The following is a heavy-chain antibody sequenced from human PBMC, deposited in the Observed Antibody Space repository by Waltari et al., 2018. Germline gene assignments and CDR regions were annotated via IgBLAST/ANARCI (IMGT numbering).Heavy chain of an antibody. V-gene: IGHV5-51*01. CDR1: GYRFTSYW. Sequence: EVQLVQSGAEVKTPGESLKISYKGSGYRFTSYWIGWVREMPRHALARMGIMDPGDSDTRYSPSFQCQVTISADKSISTAYLQWISLKASDTAMDYCARRHCSGGSCYHFDYWGQGTLVTVSS. CDR3: ARRHCSGGSCYHFDY. CDR2: MDPGDSDT. D-gene: IGHD2-15*01. J-gene: IGHJ4*02.